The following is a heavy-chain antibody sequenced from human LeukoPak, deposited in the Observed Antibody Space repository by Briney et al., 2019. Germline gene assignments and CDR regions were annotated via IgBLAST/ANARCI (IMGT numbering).Heavy chain of an antibody. J-gene: IGHJ4*02. D-gene: IGHD3-16*01. CDR3: ARVDTSHLRYFDS. CDR1: GFTFSSYA. V-gene: IGHV3-23*01. CDR2: ISGSGDST. Sequence: PGGSLRLSCAASGFTFSSYAMSWVRQAPGKGLEWVSAISGSGDSTYYGDSVKGRFTISRDNSKNTLYLQMNSLRAEDTAVYYCARVDTSHLRYFDSWGQGTLVTVSS.